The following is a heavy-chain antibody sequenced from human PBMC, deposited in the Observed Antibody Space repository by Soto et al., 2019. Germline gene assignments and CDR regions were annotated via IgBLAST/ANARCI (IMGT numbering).Heavy chain of an antibody. Sequence: GGSLRLSCAASGFTFSSYSMTWVRQAPGKGLEWVATIKEDGSQTYYVDSVKGRFPISRDNAKNSLYLEMSSLRAEDTAVYYCARGGYSHFDNWGQGALVTVSS. V-gene: IGHV3-7*04. CDR3: ARGGYSHFDN. CDR1: GFTFSSYS. D-gene: IGHD5-18*01. CDR2: IKEDGSQT. J-gene: IGHJ4*02.